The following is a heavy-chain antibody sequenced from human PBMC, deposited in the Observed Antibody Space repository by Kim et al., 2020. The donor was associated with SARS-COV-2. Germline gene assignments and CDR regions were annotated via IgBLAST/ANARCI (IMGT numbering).Heavy chain of an antibody. V-gene: IGHV4-34*01. Sequence: NPPLESRVTMSVDTSKNQFSRKLTAVTAADTAFYYCARAYYGSGFNWFDPWGQGTLVTVSS. CDR3: ARAYYGSGFNWFDP. J-gene: IGHJ5*02. D-gene: IGHD3-10*01.